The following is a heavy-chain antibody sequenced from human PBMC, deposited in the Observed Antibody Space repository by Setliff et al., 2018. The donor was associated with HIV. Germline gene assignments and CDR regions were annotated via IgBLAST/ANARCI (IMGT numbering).Heavy chain of an antibody. J-gene: IGHJ4*02. CDR2: ISYDGSNI. CDR1: GFIFDRHT. D-gene: IGHD1-1*01. V-gene: IGHV3-30*04. Sequence: GESLKISCAASGFIFDRHTMHWVRRAPGKGLEWLSLISYDGSNIDYADSVKGRFTISRDNSKSILYLQMNSLRPEVKAVYYCVRDLDAGRTRIFDSWGQGALVTVSS. CDR3: VRDLDAGRTRIFDS.